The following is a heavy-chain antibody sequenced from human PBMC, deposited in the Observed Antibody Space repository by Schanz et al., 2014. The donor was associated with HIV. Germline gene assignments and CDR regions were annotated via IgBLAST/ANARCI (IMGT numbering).Heavy chain of an antibody. Sequence: EVQLLESGGGLVQPGGSLRLSCAASGFIFSTYSMHWVRQAPGKGLEWISSIGSSTNTKNYADSVKGRFTISRDNAKNSLYLQMKGLTDEDTAVYYCARDCLGGCPADYWGQGTLVTVSS. J-gene: IGHJ4*02. V-gene: IGHV3-48*02. CDR2: IGSSTNTK. CDR3: ARDCLGGCPADY. D-gene: IGHD2-15*01. CDR1: GFIFSTYS.